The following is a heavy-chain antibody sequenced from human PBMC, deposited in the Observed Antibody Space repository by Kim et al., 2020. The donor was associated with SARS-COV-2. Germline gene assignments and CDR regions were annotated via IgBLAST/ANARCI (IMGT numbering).Heavy chain of an antibody. Sequence: GGSRLSCAASGFTFNTYGMHWVRQAPGKGLEWVAVISYDGSNKYYADSVKGRFTISRDNSKNTLYLQMNSLRIEDTAVYYCAKSFSGSYFGYDYWGQGTLVTVSS. D-gene: IGHD1-26*01. CDR3: AKSFSGSYFGYDY. V-gene: IGHV3-30*18. CDR1: GFTFNTYG. CDR2: ISYDGSNK. J-gene: IGHJ4*02.